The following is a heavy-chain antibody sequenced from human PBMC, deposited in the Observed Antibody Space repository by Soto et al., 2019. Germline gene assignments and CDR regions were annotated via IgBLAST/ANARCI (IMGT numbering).Heavy chain of an antibody. V-gene: IGHV3-66*04. CDR2: IYSGGSA. CDR3: ARHGYSYGGGYFDY. CDR1: GFTVSSNY. J-gene: IGHJ4*02. D-gene: IGHD5-18*01. Sequence: EVQLVESGGGLVQPGGSLRLSCAASGFTVSSNYMSWVRQAPGKGLEWVSVIYSGGSAYYADSVKGRFTISRDNSKNTLYLQMNSLRGEETAVYYCARHGYSYGGGYFDYWGQGTLVTVSS.